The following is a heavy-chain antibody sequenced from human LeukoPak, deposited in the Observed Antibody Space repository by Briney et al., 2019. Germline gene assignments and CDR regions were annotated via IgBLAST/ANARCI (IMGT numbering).Heavy chain of an antibody. CDR3: ARQGPPGQWYLDL. CDR2: ISSIVNYM. J-gene: IGHJ2*01. V-gene: IGHV3-30*09. CDR1: GFTFSSYA. Sequence: PGRSLRLSCAASGFTFSSYAVHCVRQAPGKGLEWVAVISSIVNYMYYADSVRGRFAISRDNSKNIVYLQMSSLTPEDTAVYYCARQGPPGQWYLDLWGRGGTLVTVSS.